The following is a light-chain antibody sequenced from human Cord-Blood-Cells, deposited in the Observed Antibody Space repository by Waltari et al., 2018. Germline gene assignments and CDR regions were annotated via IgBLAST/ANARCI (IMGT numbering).Light chain of an antibody. V-gene: IGLV3-1*01. CDR3: QAWDSSTVV. J-gene: IGLJ2*01. CDR2: QDS. Sequence: SYELTQPPSVSVSPGQTASITCSGDKLGDKYACWYQQKPGQSPVLVIYQDSKRPSGIPVRFSGSNSGNTATLTISGTQAMDEADYYCQAWDSSTVVFGGWTKLTVL. CDR1: KLGDKY.